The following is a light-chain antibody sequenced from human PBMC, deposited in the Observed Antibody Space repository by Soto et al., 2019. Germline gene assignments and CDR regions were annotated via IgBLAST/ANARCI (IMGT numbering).Light chain of an antibody. Sequence: QSVLTQPPSASGSPGQSVTISCTGTTSDFGNYNFVSWYQQHPGEAPKLLIYEVTKRPSGVPDRFSGSKSGNTASLTVSGLQAEYEADYYCSSYAGSSNFVFGTGTKLTVL. CDR3: SSYAGSSNFV. V-gene: IGLV2-8*01. CDR1: TSDFGNYNF. J-gene: IGLJ1*01. CDR2: EVT.